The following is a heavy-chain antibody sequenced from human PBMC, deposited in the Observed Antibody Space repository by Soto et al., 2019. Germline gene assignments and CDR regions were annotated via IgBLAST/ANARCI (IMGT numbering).Heavy chain of an antibody. V-gene: IGHV3-9*01. Sequence: EVQLVESGGGLVQPGRSLRLSCAASGFTFDDYAMHWVRQAPGKGLEWVSGISWNSGSIGYADSVKGRFTISRDNAKNALYLQMNSLRAEDTALYYCAKAHDWRLYCSSTSCYYFDYWGQGTLVTVSS. J-gene: IGHJ4*02. CDR3: AKAHDWRLYCSSTSCYYFDY. D-gene: IGHD2-2*01. CDR1: GFTFDDYA. CDR2: ISWNSGSI.